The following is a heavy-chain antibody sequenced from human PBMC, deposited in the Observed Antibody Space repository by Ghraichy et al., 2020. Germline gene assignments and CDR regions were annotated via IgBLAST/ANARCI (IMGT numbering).Heavy chain of an antibody. CDR1: GFTFSSYA. V-gene: IGHV3-7*03. J-gene: IGHJ5*02. CDR2: IKQDETEK. Sequence: GGSLRLSCVASGFTFSSYAMNWVRQAPGKGLEWVANIKQDETEKYYVDSVKGRFTISRDNAKNTLYLQMNSLRVEDTAVYYCTKAGFSRGSYHCGQGTLVTVSP. D-gene: IGHD1-26*01. CDR3: TKAGFSRGSYH.